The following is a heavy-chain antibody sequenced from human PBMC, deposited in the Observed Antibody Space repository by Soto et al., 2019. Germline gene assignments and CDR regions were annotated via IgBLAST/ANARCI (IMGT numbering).Heavy chain of an antibody. J-gene: IGHJ5*02. CDR1: GGSISGGGSS. Sequence: SSETLSLTCAVSGGSISGGGSSWSWIRQPPGKGLEWIGYMYHSGSTYSNPSLKSRVTISVDRSNNQLSLKLNSVTAADTAVYYCARGQRESGAYSALFDPWGQGTLVTVSS. D-gene: IGHD2-15*01. CDR2: MYHSGST. CDR3: ARGQRESGAYSALFDP. V-gene: IGHV4-30-2*01.